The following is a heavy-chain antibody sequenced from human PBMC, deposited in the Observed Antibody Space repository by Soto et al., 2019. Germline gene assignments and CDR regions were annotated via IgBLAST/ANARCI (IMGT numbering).Heavy chain of an antibody. CDR2: IYYSGST. Sequence: SETLSLTCTVSGGSLSSGGYYWSWIRQHPGKGMEWIGYIYYSGSTYYNPSLKSRATISVDTSKNQFSLKLRSVTAAATAVYYCARSNHSNWFDPWGQGTLVTVSS. V-gene: IGHV4-31*03. CDR3: ARSNHSNWFDP. D-gene: IGHD2-21*01. J-gene: IGHJ5*02. CDR1: GGSLSSGGYY.